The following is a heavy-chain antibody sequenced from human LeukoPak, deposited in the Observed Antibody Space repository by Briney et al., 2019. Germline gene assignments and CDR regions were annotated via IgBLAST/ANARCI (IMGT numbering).Heavy chain of an antibody. CDR2: IYYSGST. Sequence: ASETLSLTCTVSGGSISSYYWSWIRQPPGKGLEWIGSIYYSGSTYYNPSLKSRVTMSVDTSKNQFSLKLSSVTAADTAVYYCAVVEEVTYKIHWGQGTLVTVSS. J-gene: IGHJ4*02. CDR1: GGSISSYY. D-gene: IGHD2-21*02. CDR3: AVVEEVTYKIH. V-gene: IGHV4-59*04.